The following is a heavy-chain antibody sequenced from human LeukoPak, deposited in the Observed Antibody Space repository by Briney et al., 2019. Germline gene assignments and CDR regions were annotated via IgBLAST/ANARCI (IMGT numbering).Heavy chain of an antibody. CDR2: IIPILGIA. J-gene: IGHJ6*02. V-gene: IGHV1-69*04. CDR3: ASPHLRDGYDRPYYYYGMDV. D-gene: IGHD5-12*01. CDR1: GGTFSSYA. Sequence: SVKVSCKASGGTFSSYAISWVRQAPGQGLEWMGRIIPILGIANYAQKFQGRVTITADKSTSTAYMELSSLRSEDTAVYYCASPHLRDGYDRPYYYYGMDVWGQGTTVTVSS.